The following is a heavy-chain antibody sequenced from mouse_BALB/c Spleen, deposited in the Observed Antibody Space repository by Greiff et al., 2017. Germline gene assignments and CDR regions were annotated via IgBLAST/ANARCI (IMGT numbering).Heavy chain of an antibody. D-gene: IGHD1-1*01. CDR2: IWAGGST. V-gene: IGHV2-9*02. CDR3: ARGIYYGSSYWYFDV. CDR1: GFSLTSYG. Sequence: VKLQESGPGLVAPSQSLSITCTVSGFSLTSYGVHWVRQPPGKGLEWLGVIWAGGSTNYNSALMSRLSISKDNSKSQVFLKMNSLQTDDTAMYYCARGIYYGSSYWYFDVWGAGTTVTVSS. J-gene: IGHJ1*01.